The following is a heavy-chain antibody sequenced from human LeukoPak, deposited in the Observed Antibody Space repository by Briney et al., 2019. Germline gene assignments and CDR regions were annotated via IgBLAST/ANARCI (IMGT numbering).Heavy chain of an antibody. CDR2: ISGSGVST. Sequence: GGSLRLSCAASGFTFNNYAMNWVRQAPGKGLEWVSGISGSGVSTYYADSVKGRFTVSRDNSKNTLYLQMSSLRAEDTAVYYCAKDERNWNYNLASQTYDWGQGTLVAVSS. CDR1: GFTFNNYA. V-gene: IGHV3-23*01. J-gene: IGHJ4*02. D-gene: IGHD1-7*01. CDR3: AKDERNWNYNLASQTYD.